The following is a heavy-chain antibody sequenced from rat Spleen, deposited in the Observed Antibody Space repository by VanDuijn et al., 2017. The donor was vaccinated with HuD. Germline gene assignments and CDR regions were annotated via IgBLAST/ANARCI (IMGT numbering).Heavy chain of an antibody. D-gene: IGHD1-2*01. CDR2: INYDGSSI. Sequence: EVQLVESGGGLVQPGRSLKISCAASGFIFSDFHLAWVRQAPTKGLEWVASINYDGSSIYYRDSVKGRFTISRDNAKSTLYLQMDSLRSEDTATYYCARHTVYYSSPFDYWGQGVMVTVSS. V-gene: IGHV5-7*01. CDR3: ARHTVYYSSPFDY. CDR1: GFIFSDFH. J-gene: IGHJ2*01.